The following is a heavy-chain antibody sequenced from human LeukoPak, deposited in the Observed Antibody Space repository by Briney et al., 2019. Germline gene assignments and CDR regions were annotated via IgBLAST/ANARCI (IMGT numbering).Heavy chain of an antibody. J-gene: IGHJ4*02. CDR3: ARDDFWSGYYPDY. D-gene: IGHD3-3*01. Sequence: GGSLRLSCAASGFTFSNYWMSWVRQAPGKGLDWVANINQDGSERYYVDSVKGRFSISRDNAKNSLYLQMNSLRSEDTAVYYCARDDFWSGYYPDYWGQGTLVTVSS. CDR1: GFTFSNYW. V-gene: IGHV3-7*01. CDR2: INQDGSER.